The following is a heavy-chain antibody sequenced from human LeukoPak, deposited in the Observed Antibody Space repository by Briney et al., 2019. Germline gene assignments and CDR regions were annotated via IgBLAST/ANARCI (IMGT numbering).Heavy chain of an antibody. CDR1: GFTFSSYA. J-gene: IGHJ4*02. CDR3: AKIHGSGSYYRPNFDY. D-gene: IGHD3-10*01. Sequence: GGSLRLSCAASGFTFSSYAMHWVRQAPGKGLEWVSAISTSDSSTYYADSVKGRFTISRDNSKNTLYLQMNSLRAEDTAVYYCAKIHGSGSYYRPNFDYWGQGTLVTVSS. V-gene: IGHV3-23*01. CDR2: ISTSDSST.